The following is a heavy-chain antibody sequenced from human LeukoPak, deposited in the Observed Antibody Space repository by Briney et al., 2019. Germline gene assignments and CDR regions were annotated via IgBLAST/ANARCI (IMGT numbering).Heavy chain of an antibody. J-gene: IGHJ3*02. CDR2: ISGSGGST. V-gene: IGHV3-23*01. D-gene: IGHD3-3*01. CDR1: GFTFSSYW. Sequence: TGGSLRLSCAASGFTFSSYWMHWVRQAPGKGLEWVSAISGSGGSTYYADSVKGRFTISRDNSKNTLYLQMNSLRAEDTAVYYCAKGPTYYDFWSGYYGSAFDIWGQGTMVTVSS. CDR3: AKGPTYYDFWSGYYGSAFDI.